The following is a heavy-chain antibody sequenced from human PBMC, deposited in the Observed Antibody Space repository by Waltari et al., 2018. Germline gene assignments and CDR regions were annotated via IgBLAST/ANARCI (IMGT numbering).Heavy chain of an antibody. V-gene: IGHV1-69-2*01. J-gene: IGHJ5*02. CDR2: VDPEDGEP. CDR3: ATSPLRFLECVNWFDP. CDR1: GYTFTDYY. Sequence: EVQLVQSGAEGKKPGATVKISCKASGYTFTDYYMHWVQQAPGKGLEWMGRVDPEDGEPIHAEKFQGRVTITADTSTDTVYMELTSLRSEDTAVYYCATSPLRFLECVNWFDPWGQGTLVTVSS. D-gene: IGHD3-3*01.